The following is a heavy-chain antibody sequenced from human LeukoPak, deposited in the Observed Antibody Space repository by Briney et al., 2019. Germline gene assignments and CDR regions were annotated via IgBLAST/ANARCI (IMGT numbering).Heavy chain of an antibody. V-gene: IGHV3-21*01. Sequence: GVLRLSCAASGFTFSSYSMNWVRQAPGKGLEWVSSICSTSRCIFYADSVKGRFTISRDNAKSSLYLQMNDLRAEDTAVYYCTTGSGYSTDWYDFWGQGTLVTVSS. CDR1: GFTFSSYS. D-gene: IGHD6-19*01. J-gene: IGHJ4*02. CDR3: TTGSGYSTDWYDF. CDR2: ICSTSRCI.